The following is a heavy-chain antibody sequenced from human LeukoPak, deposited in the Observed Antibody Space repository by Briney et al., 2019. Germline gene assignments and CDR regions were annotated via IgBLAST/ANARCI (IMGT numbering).Heavy chain of an antibody. Sequence: ASVKVSCKASGYTFSSYGISWVRQAPGQGLEWMGWISGYTGNTNYAQKLQGRVTMTTDASTTTASMELRGLRSDDTAVYYCARDFLQFDSSEKYYEDTFDVWGQGTMVTVSS. J-gene: IGHJ3*01. CDR3: ARDFLQFDSSEKYYEDTFDV. V-gene: IGHV1-18*01. CDR2: ISGYTGNT. D-gene: IGHD3-22*01. CDR1: GYTFSSYG.